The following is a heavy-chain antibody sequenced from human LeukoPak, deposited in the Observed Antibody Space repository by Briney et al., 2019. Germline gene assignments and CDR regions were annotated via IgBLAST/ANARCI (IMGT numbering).Heavy chain of an antibody. CDR1: GFTFSSYS. CDR2: ISSSSSYI. D-gene: IGHD6-6*01. Sequence: GGSLRLSCAASGFTFSSYSTNWVRQAPGKGLEWVSSISSSSSYIYYADSVKGRFTISRDNAKNSLYLQMNSLRAEDTAVYYCARAIAARPPYYYYYMDVWGKGTTVTVSS. J-gene: IGHJ6*03. CDR3: ARAIAARPPYYYYYMDV. V-gene: IGHV3-21*01.